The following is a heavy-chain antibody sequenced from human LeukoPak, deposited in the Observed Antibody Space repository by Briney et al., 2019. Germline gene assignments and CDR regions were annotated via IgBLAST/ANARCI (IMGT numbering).Heavy chain of an antibody. J-gene: IGHJ4*02. CDR2: ISTGSVYL. D-gene: IGHD4-17*01. CDR1: GFTFSGST. Sequence: GGSLRLSCAASGFTFSGSTMISVRQAPGKGLEWVSSISTGSVYLEYTDSVKGRFTISRDNAKNSLFLQMDSLRAEDTAVYYCARENDYGDYADFWGQGTLVTVSS. V-gene: IGHV3-21*01. CDR3: ARENDYGDYADF.